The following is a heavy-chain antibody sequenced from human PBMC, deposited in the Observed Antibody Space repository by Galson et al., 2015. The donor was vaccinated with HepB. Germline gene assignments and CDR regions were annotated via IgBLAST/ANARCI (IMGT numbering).Heavy chain of an antibody. J-gene: IGHJ6*02. D-gene: IGHD6-13*01. Sequence: SLRLSCAASGFTFSSYSMNWVRQAPGKGLEWVSVIYSSGSTYYADSVKGRFTISRDNSKNTLYLQMNSLRAEDTAVYYCARDRYSSSWYAQTNYYYGMDVWGQGTTVTVSS. V-gene: IGHV3-66*03. CDR2: IYSSGST. CDR3: ARDRYSSSWYAQTNYYYGMDV. CDR1: GFTFSSYS.